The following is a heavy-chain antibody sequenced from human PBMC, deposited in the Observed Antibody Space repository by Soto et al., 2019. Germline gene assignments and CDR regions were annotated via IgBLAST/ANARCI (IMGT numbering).Heavy chain of an antibody. J-gene: IGHJ6*02. CDR1: GFSVSTSGVG. CDR3: AHKGGRGAGMDV. Sequence: QITLKESGPTLVKPTQTLTLTCTFSGFSVSTSGVGVAWIRQPPGKPLEWLALIYWDDDKRISPFLQSRVTITKDISKNQAVMTMTNMDPVDTATYYGAHKGGRGAGMDVWGQGTTVTVSS. D-gene: IGHD2-15*01. CDR2: IYWDDDK. V-gene: IGHV2-5*02.